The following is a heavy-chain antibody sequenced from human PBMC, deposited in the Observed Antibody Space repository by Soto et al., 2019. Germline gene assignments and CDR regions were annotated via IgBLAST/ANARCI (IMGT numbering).Heavy chain of an antibody. Sequence: EVQLVESGGGLVQPGGSLSLSCAASGFTFSDYWMHWVRLVPGKGLLWVSRINPDGSRTNYADSVKGRVATYRDNAKNTVYLQMNSLRAEDTAVYYCARVKLGSYDWFDPWGQGTLVTVSS. CDR1: GFTFSDYW. CDR2: INPDGSRT. V-gene: IGHV3-74*01. D-gene: IGHD3-16*01. J-gene: IGHJ5*02. CDR3: ARVKLGSYDWFDP.